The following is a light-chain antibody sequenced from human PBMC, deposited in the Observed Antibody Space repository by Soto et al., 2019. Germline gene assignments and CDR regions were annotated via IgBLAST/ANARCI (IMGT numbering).Light chain of an antibody. V-gene: IGKV1-39*01. CDR3: QQSYSTPET. J-gene: IGKJ1*01. CDR1: QSISSY. Sequence: DIQMTQSPSSLSASVGDRVTITCRASQSISSYLNWYQQKPGKAPKLLIYAASSLQGGVPSRFSGSGSGTDFTLTISSLQPEDFTTYYCQQSYSTPETFGQGTKVAIK. CDR2: AAS.